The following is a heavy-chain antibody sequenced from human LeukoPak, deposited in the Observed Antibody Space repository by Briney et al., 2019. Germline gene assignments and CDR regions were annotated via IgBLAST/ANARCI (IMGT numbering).Heavy chain of an antibody. J-gene: IGHJ4*02. CDR2: ISSSSSYI. D-gene: IGHD1-26*01. V-gene: IGHV3-21*01. Sequence: GGSLRLSCATSGFTFSNYWMSWVRQAPGKGLEWVSSISSSSSYIYYADSVKGRFTISRDNAKNSLYLQMNSLRAEDTAVYYCARASGSYSSRRGGDYWGQGTLVTVSS. CDR1: GFTFSNYW. CDR3: ARASGSYSSRRGGDY.